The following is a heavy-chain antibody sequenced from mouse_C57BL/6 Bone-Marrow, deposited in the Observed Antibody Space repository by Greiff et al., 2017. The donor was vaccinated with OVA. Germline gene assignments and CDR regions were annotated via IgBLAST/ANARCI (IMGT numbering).Heavy chain of an antibody. CDR1: GYTFTSYW. J-gene: IGHJ4*01. V-gene: IGHV1-50*01. CDR3: ARPHYYGSSYDAMDY. Sequence: VQLQQPGAELVKPGASVKLSCKASGYTFTSYWMQWVKQRPGQGLAWIGEIDPSDSSTNYNQKFKGKATLTVDTSSSTAYMQLSSLTSEDSAVYYCARPHYYGSSYDAMDYWGQGTSVTVSS. D-gene: IGHD1-1*01. CDR2: IDPSDSST.